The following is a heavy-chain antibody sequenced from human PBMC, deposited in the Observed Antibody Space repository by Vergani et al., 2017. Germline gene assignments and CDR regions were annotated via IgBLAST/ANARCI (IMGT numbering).Heavy chain of an antibody. D-gene: IGHD1-14*01. J-gene: IGHJ5*02. CDR3: ARDLRLLYNRFDP. CDR1: GFTFNQYG. CDR2: TWYDGNNK. V-gene: IGHV3-33*01. Sequence: QVQLVESGGGVVQPGRSLRLPCAASGFTFNQYGMHWVRQAPGKGLEWVAVTWYDGNNKQYADSVKGRFTISRDNSKSTMYLQMNSLRDEYTGVYYCARDLRLLYNRFDPWGQGTLVTVSS.